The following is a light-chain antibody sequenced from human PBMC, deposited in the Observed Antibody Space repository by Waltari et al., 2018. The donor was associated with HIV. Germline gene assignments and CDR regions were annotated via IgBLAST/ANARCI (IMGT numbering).Light chain of an antibody. CDR1: QSVSSY. CDR3: QQRSNWPRT. Sequence: EIVLTQSPATLSLSPGERATLSCRASQSVSSYLAWYQQKPGQAPRLLISDASNRATGIPVRFSGSGSGTDFTLTISSLEPEDFAVYYCQQRSNWPRTFGQGTKVEIK. J-gene: IGKJ1*01. CDR2: DAS. V-gene: IGKV3-11*01.